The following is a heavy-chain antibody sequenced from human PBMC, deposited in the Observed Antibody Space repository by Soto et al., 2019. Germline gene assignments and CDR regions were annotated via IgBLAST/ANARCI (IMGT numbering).Heavy chain of an antibody. CDR3: ARVTASSITIFGVVRYGMDV. CDR2: ISAYNGNT. CDR1: GYTFTSYD. V-gene: IGHV1-18*01. D-gene: IGHD3-3*01. J-gene: IGHJ6*02. Sequence: ASVKVSCKASGYTFTSYDINWVRQATGQGLEWMGWISAYNGNTNYAQKLQGRVTMTTDTSTSTAYMELRSLRSDDTAVYYCARVTASSITIFGVVRYGMDVWGQGTTVTVSS.